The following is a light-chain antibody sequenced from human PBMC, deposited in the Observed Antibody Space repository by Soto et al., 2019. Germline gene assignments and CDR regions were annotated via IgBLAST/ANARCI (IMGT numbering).Light chain of an antibody. CDR2: SDY. Sequence: QLVLTQPPSASGIPGQRVTISCSGSSSNIGSNTVNWYQQLPGTAPKLLIYSDYQRPSGVPDRLSGSKSGTAASLAIRGLQSEDEADYYCAAWDDSLKGWVFGGGTKVTVL. V-gene: IGLV1-44*01. CDR1: SSNIGSNT. CDR3: AAWDDSLKGWV. J-gene: IGLJ3*02.